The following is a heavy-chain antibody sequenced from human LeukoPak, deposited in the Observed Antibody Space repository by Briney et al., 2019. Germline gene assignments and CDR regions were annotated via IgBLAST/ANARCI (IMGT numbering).Heavy chain of an antibody. CDR1: GGSISSYY. CDR2: IYYSGST. J-gene: IGHJ5*02. CDR3: ARGPLWFGELFHTWFDP. Sequence: SETLSLTCTVSGGSISSYYWSWIRQPPGKGLEWIGYIYYSGSTNYNPSLKSRVTISVDTSKNQFSLKLSSETAADTAVYYCARGPLWFGELFHTWFDPWGQGTLVTVSS. D-gene: IGHD3-10*01. V-gene: IGHV4-59*01.